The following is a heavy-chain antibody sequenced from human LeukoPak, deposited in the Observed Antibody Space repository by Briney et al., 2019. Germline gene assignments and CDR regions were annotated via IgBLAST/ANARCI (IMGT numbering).Heavy chain of an antibody. CDR2: ISYDGSNK. J-gene: IGHJ5*02. CDR1: GLTFSGYD. Sequence: GGSLRLSCAASGLTFSGYDMHWVRQAPGKGLEWVAVISYDGSNKYYADSVKGRFTISRDNSKNTLYLQMNSLRAEDTAVYYCARVGGPSSWYQNWFDPWGQGTLVTVSS. CDR3: ARVGGPSSWYQNWFDP. V-gene: IGHV3-30*03. D-gene: IGHD6-13*01.